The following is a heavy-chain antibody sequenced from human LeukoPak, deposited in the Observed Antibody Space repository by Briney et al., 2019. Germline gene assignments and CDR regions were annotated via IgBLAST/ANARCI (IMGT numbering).Heavy chain of an antibody. J-gene: IGHJ4*02. CDR2: IYYSGST. D-gene: IGHD4-17*01. CDR3: ARDDYGRQLDY. Sequence: SETLSLTCTVSGGSISTSSYYWGWIRQPPGKGLEWIGSIYYSGSTYYNPSLKSRVTISVDTSKKQLSLKVTLVTAADTAVYYCARDDYGRQLDYWGQGTLVTVSS. V-gene: IGHV4-39*07. CDR1: GGSISTSSYY.